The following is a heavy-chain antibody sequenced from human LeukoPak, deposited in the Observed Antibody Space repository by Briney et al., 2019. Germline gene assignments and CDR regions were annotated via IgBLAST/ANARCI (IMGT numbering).Heavy chain of an antibody. D-gene: IGHD3-9*01. V-gene: IGHV1-69*06. CDR3: ASGGTITIFWI. CDR1: GGTFSSHA. CDR2: IIPIFGTA. J-gene: IGHJ4*02. Sequence: ASVKVSCKASGGTFSSHAISWVRQAPGQGLEWMGGIIPIFGTANYAQKFQGRVTITADKSTSTAYMELSSLRSEDTAVYYCASGGTITIFWIWGQGTLVTVSS.